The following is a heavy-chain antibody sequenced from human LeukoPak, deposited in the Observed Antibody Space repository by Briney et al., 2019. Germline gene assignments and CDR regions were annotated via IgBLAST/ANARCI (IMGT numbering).Heavy chain of an antibody. CDR1: GFTFSSYA. CDR2: ISYDGSNK. J-gene: IGHJ3*02. CDR3: AKINRHYYDSSGYSDAHDAFDI. D-gene: IGHD3-22*01. V-gene: IGHV3-30-3*02. Sequence: QPGRSLRLSCAASGFTFSSYAMHWVRQAPGKGLEWVAVISYDGSNKYYADSVKGRFTISRDNSKNTLYLQMNSLRAEDTAVYYCAKINRHYYDSSGYSDAHDAFDIWGQGTMVTVSS.